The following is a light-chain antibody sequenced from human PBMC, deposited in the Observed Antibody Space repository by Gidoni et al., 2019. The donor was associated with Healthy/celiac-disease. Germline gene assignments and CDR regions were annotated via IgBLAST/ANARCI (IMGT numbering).Light chain of an antibody. V-gene: IGKV1-5*03. CDR3: QQYNSYSPIT. CDR2: KAS. Sequence: DNQLTQSPSTLAASVGDRVTSTCRASQSISSWLAWYQQKPGKAPKLLIYKASSLESGVPSRFSGSGSGTEFTLTISSLQPDDFATYYCQQYNSYSPITFGQGTRLEIK. CDR1: QSISSW. J-gene: IGKJ5*01.